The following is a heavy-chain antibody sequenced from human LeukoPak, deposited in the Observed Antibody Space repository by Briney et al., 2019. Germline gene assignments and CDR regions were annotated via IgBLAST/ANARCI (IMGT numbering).Heavy chain of an antibody. CDR2: ISYDGSNK. CDR3: ARPHCGGDCYPYYFDY. Sequence: EGSLRLSCAASGFTFSSYAMHWVRQAPGKGLEWVAVISYDGSNKYYADSVKGRFTISRDNSKNTLYLQMNSLRAEDTAVYYCARPHCGGDCYPYYFDYWGQGTLVTVSS. J-gene: IGHJ4*02. CDR1: GFTFSSYA. D-gene: IGHD2-21*02. V-gene: IGHV3-30-3*01.